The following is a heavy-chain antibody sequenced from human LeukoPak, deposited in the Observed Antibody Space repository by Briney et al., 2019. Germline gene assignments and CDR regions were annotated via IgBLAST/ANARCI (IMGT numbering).Heavy chain of an antibody. Sequence: PSGGSLRLACAASGFSFSTHTMSWVRQTPGKGLEWVSTISVTGKESYYADSVKGRFSISRDNSKNTLYLQMNSLRVEDTALYYCADPPFDPWGQGTLVTVSS. V-gene: IGHV3-23*01. CDR2: ISVTGKES. J-gene: IGHJ5*02. CDR3: ADPPFDP. CDR1: GFSFSTHT.